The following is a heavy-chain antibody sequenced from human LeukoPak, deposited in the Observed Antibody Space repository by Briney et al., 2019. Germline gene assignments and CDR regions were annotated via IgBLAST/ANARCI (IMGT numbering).Heavy chain of an antibody. CDR1: GGSISGSTYY. CDR2: IYYSGAT. J-gene: IGHJ4*02. Sequence: PSETLSLTCTVSGGSISGSTYYWGWIRQPPGKGLEWIGSIYYSGATYYNPSLKSRVTISVDTSKNQFSLKLSSVTAADTAVYYCARAQSKIRYFDWLLYDPYFDYWGQGTLVTVSS. CDR3: ARAQSKIRYFDWLLYDPYFDY. D-gene: IGHD3-9*01. V-gene: IGHV4-39*07.